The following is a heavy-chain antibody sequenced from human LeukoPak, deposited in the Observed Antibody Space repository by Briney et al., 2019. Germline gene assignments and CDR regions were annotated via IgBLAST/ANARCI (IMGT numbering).Heavy chain of an antibody. CDR3: ARWDRFHGV. Sequence: GGSLRLSCAASGFTFSTYSMNWVRQAPGQGLEWVSSISSSSTYIYYADSVKGRFTISRDNSKNSLYLQMNNLRAEDTAVYYCARWDRFHGVWGQGTLVTASS. CDR1: GFTFSTYS. V-gene: IGHV3-21*01. J-gene: IGHJ4*02. D-gene: IGHD1-14*01. CDR2: ISSSSTYI.